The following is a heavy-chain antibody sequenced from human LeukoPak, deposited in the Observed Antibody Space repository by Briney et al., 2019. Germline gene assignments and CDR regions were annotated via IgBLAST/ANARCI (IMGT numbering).Heavy chain of an antibody. Sequence: PGGSLRLSCAASGFTFSSYEMNWVRQAPGKGLEWVSYISSSGSTIYYADSVKGRFTISRDNAKNSLYLQMNSLRAEDTAVYYCARDPYYYDSSGYYPPASPPDYWGQGTLVTVSS. D-gene: IGHD3-22*01. CDR3: ARDPYYYDSSGYYPPASPPDY. CDR2: ISSSGSTI. J-gene: IGHJ4*02. V-gene: IGHV3-48*03. CDR1: GFTFSSYE.